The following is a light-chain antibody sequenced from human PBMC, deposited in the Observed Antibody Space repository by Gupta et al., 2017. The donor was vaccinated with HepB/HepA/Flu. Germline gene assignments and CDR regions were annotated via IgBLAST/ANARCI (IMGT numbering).Light chain of an antibody. CDR3: KQTIQTPRT. V-gene: IGKV2-28*01. CDR2: LGS. CDR1: QSLLHSTGDNY. Sequence: DIVMTQSPLSLPVTPGETASISCRPSQSLLHSTGDNYLDWYLQKPGQSPQLLSDLGSNRASGVPDRFSGSGSGTDFTLKISRVEAEDVGFYYCKQTIQTPRTFGQGTKVEIK. J-gene: IGKJ1*01.